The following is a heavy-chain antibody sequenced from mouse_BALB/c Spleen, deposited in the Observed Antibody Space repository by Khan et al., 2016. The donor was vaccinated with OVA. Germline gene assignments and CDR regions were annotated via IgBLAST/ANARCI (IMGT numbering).Heavy chain of an antibody. Sequence: QVQLQQPGAELVKAGASVKMSCKASGYTFTNYWIHWVKQRLGQGLEWFAETNPTNGRTYYNEKFKSKATLTVDKSSSTAYMLLSGPAFEDSAVYYCARIKKIVATYFDYWGQGTTLTVSS. CDR3: ARIKKIVATYFDY. CDR2: TNPTNGRT. V-gene: IGHV1S81*02. J-gene: IGHJ2*01. D-gene: IGHD1-1*01. CDR1: GYTFTNYW.